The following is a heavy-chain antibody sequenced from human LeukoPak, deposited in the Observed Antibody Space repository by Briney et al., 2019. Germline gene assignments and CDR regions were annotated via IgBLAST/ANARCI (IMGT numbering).Heavy chain of an antibody. V-gene: IGHV4-4*07. CDR1: GSSISSYY. J-gene: IGHJ6*03. Sequence: SETLSLTCTVSGSSISSYYWSWIRQPAGKGLEWIGRIYTSGSTNYNPSLKSRVTMSVDTSKNQFSLKLSSVTAADTAVYYCARDGYYDSSGFRYYYYYYMDVWGKGTTVTISS. D-gene: IGHD3-22*01. CDR2: IYTSGST. CDR3: ARDGYYDSSGFRYYYYYYMDV.